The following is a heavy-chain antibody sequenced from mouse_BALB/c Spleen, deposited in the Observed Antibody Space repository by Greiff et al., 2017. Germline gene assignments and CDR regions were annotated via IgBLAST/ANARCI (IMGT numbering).Heavy chain of an antibody. D-gene: IGHD2-3*01. J-gene: IGHJ3*01. CDR3: ARDGYFAY. Sequence: DVKLVESGGDLVKPGGSLKLSCAASGFTFSSYGMSWVRQTPEKRLEWVATISDGGSYTYYPDSVKGRFTISRDNAKNNLYLQMSSLKSEDTAMYYCARDGYFAYWGQGTLVTVSA. V-gene: IGHV5-6*02. CDR2: ISDGGSYT. CDR1: GFTFSSYG.